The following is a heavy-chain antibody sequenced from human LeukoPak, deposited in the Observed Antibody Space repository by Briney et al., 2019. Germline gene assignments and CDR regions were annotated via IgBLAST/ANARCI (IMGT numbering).Heavy chain of an antibody. CDR2: IYSGGST. J-gene: IGHJ3*02. Sequence: GGSLRLSCAASGFTVSSNYMSWVRQAPGKGLEWVSVIYSGGSTYYADSVKGRFTISRNNSKNTLYLQMNSLRAEDTAVYYCARDLYYYDSSGYSVPDAFDIWGQGTMVTVSS. CDR3: ARDLYYYDSSGYSVPDAFDI. D-gene: IGHD3-22*01. CDR1: GFTVSSNY. V-gene: IGHV3-53*01.